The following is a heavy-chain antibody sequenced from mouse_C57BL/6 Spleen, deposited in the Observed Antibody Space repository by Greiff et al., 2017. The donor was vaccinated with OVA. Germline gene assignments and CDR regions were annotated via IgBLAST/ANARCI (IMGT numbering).Heavy chain of an antibody. CDR3: ARTYGYDEGFAY. CDR2: INPNNGGT. D-gene: IGHD2-2*01. CDR1: GYTFTDYY. V-gene: IGHV1-26*01. J-gene: IGHJ3*01. Sequence: VQLQQSGPELVKPGASVKISCKASGYTFTDYYMNWVKQSHGQSLEWIGDINPNNGGTSYNQKFKGKATLTVDKSSSTAYMELRSLTSEDSAVYYCARTYGYDEGFAYWGQGTLVTVSA.